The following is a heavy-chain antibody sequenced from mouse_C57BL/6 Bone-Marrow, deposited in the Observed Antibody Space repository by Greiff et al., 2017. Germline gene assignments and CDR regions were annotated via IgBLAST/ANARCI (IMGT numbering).Heavy chain of an antibody. V-gene: IGHV1-7*01. CDR2: INPSSGYT. D-gene: IGHD2-1*01. CDR1: GYTFTSYW. CDR3: SRVGSTMVTTWYFDV. Sequence: VQLVESGAELAKPGASVKLSCKASGYTFTSYWMHWVNQRPGQGLEWIGYINPSSGYTNYNQKFKDKATLTADKSSSTASMQLSSLTYEDSAVYYCSRVGSTMVTTWYFDVWGTGTTVTVSS. J-gene: IGHJ1*03.